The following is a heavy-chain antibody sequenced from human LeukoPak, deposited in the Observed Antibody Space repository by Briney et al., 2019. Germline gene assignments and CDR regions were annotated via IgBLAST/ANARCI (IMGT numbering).Heavy chain of an antibody. J-gene: IGHJ4*02. V-gene: IGHV1-69*13. D-gene: IGHD6-6*01. CDR1: GGTFSSYA. CDR3: AKARTSIAAREDY. Sequence: ASVKVSCKASGGTFSSYAISWVRQAPGQGLEWMGGIIPIFGTANYAQKFQGRVTITADESTSTAYMELSSLRAEDTAVYYCAKARTSIAAREDYWGREPWSPSPQ. CDR2: IIPIFGTA.